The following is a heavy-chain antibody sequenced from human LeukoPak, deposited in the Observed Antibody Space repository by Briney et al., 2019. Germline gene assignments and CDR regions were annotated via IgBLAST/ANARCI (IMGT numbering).Heavy chain of an antibody. CDR1: GFTFSSYA. J-gene: IGHJ6*03. CDR3: AKGRGTHQYNWNYVYYYMDV. V-gene: IGHV3-23*01. CDR2: ISGSGGNT. Sequence: GGSLRLSCAASGFTFSSYAMSWVRQAPGKGLEWVSVISGSGGNTYYADSVKGRFTISRDNSKNTLYLQMNSLRAEDTAVYYCAKGRGTHQYNWNYVYYYMDVWGKGTTVTVSS. D-gene: IGHD1-20*01.